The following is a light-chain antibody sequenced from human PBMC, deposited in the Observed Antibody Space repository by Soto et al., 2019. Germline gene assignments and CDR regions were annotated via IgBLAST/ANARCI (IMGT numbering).Light chain of an antibody. Sequence: EIVLTQSPATLSLSPGERATLSCRASQSLSSYLAWYQQKPGQAPRPLIYDASNRATGIPARFSGSGSGTDFTLSISSLEPEDFAVYYCQHRANLWTFGQGTKVEIK. CDR3: QHRANLWT. CDR2: DAS. J-gene: IGKJ1*01. V-gene: IGKV3-11*01. CDR1: QSLSSY.